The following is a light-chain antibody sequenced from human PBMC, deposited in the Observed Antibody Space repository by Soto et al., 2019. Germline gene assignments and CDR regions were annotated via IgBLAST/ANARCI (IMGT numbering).Light chain of an antibody. CDR3: QHYNSYSEA. V-gene: IGKV1-5*03. J-gene: IGKJ1*01. CDR2: KAS. Sequence: DIQMTQSPSTLSGSVGDRFTITCRASQTISSWLAWYQQKPGKAPKLLIYKASTLKSGVPSRFSGSGSGTEFTLTISSLQPDDFATYYCQHYNSYSEAFGQGTKVAI. CDR1: QTISSW.